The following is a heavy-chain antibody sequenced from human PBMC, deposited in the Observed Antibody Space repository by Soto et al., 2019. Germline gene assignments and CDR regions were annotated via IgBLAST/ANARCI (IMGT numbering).Heavy chain of an antibody. D-gene: IGHD2-21*01. V-gene: IGHV4-34*01. CDR2: INHLGSI. Sequence: SETLSLTCVVSGGSLSDYFWSWIRQPQEMELKWIGEINHLGSINYNPSLKSRVTMSVDTSKNQFSLTLNSVTAADTATYFCARGGISHWAYFYYMDVWDRGTTVTVS. CDR1: GGSLSDYF. J-gene: IGHJ6*03. CDR3: ARGGISHWAYFYYMDV.